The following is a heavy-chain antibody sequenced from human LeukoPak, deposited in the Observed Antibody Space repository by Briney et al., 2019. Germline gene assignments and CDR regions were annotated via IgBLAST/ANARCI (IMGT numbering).Heavy chain of an antibody. CDR3: ARPLRYFDWLPFDY. Sequence: GGSLRLSCAASGFTFSSYSMNWVRQAPGKGLEWVSSISSSNTYIYYADSVKGRFTISRDNSKNTLYLQMNSLRAEDTAVYYCARPLRYFDWLPFDYWGQGTLVTVSS. J-gene: IGHJ4*02. V-gene: IGHV3-21*01. CDR1: GFTFSSYS. D-gene: IGHD3-9*01. CDR2: ISSSNTYI.